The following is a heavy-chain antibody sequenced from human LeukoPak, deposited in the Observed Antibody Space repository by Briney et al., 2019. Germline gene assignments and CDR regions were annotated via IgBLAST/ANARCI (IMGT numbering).Heavy chain of an antibody. CDR3: ARDPGGYTYSHDY. CDR2: IYHDGST. D-gene: IGHD5-18*01. J-gene: IGHJ4*02. V-gene: IGHV4-4*02. CDR1: GGSINSNNW. Sequence: PSETLSLTCAVSGGSINSNNWWIWVRQSPEKGLEWIGEIYHDGSTNYNPSLKSRVTISMDKSKNQLSLKLNFVTAADTAVYYCARDPGGYTYSHDYWGQGTLVTVSS.